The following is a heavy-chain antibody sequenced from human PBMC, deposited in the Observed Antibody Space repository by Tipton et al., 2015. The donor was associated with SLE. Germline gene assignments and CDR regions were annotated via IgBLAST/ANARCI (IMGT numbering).Heavy chain of an antibody. CDR2: VFYTGST. CDR1: GGSFSAYY. D-gene: IGHD4-11*01. Sequence: GLVKPSETLSLTCAVYGGSFSAYYWGWIRQPPGKGLEWIANVFYTGSTYYNPSLNSPVTISIDTSKNQFSLRLSSVTAADTAIYYCARMHIDQDYSNWYFDLWGRGTLVTVST. V-gene: IGHV4-34*12. J-gene: IGHJ2*01. CDR3: ARMHIDQDYSNWYFDL.